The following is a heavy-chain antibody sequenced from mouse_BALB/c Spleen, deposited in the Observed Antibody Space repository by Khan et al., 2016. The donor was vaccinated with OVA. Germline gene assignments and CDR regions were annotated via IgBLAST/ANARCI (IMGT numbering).Heavy chain of an antibody. Sequence: LQQPGSELVRPGASVMLSCKASGYTFTSYWMHWVKQRPGQGLEWIGNIYPGSGSTNYDEKFKSKATLTVDTSSSTAYMQLSSLTSEDSAVYYCTRGEYDGDYWGQGTTLTVSS. CDR2: IYPGSGST. D-gene: IGHD2-14*01. J-gene: IGHJ2*01. CDR1: GYTFTSYW. CDR3: TRGEYDGDY. V-gene: IGHV1S22*01.